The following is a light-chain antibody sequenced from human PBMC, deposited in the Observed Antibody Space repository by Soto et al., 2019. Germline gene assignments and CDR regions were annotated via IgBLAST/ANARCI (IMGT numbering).Light chain of an antibody. CDR2: DAS. CDR1: QSISSW. V-gene: IGKV1-5*01. J-gene: IGKJ1*01. Sequence: DIQMTQSPCTLSASVAXRXXXXXXSSQSISSWLAWYQQKPGKAPKLLIYDASSLESGVPSRFSGSGSGTEFTLTISSLQPDDFATYYCQQYNSYSVTFGQGTKVDIK. CDR3: QQYNSYSVT.